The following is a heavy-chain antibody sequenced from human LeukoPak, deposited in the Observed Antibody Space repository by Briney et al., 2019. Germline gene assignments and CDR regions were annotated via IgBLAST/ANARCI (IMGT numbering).Heavy chain of an antibody. D-gene: IGHD1-7*01. CDR2: TVSEIGGGKT. Sequence: GGSLRLSCAASGFTFNYAWMSWVRQVPGKGLEWVGQTVSEIGGGKTDYAARVEGRFTISRDDSKSTLYLQMKSLKIEDTAVYYCTTDEDWNSARTDVWGQGATVIVSS. CDR1: GFTFNYAW. V-gene: IGHV3-15*04. J-gene: IGHJ6*02. CDR3: TTDEDWNSARTDV.